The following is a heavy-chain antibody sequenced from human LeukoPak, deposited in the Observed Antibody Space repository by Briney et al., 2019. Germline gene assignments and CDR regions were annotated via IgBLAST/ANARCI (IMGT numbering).Heavy chain of an antibody. V-gene: IGHV3-53*01. CDR1: GFTVSSNY. D-gene: IGHD3-10*01. CDR2: IYSGGST. Sequence: GGSLRLSCAASGFTVSSNYIWVRQAPGKGLEWVSVIYSGGSTYYADSVKGRFTISRDNSKNTLYLRMNSLRAEDTAVYYCAKDWDNYGSGLYFDYWGQGTLVTVSS. CDR3: AKDWDNYGSGLYFDY. J-gene: IGHJ4*02.